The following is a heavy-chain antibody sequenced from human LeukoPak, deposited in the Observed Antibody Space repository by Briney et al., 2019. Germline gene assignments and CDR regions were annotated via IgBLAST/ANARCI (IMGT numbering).Heavy chain of an antibody. D-gene: IGHD5-24*01. CDR1: GFIFSDHY. V-gene: IGHV3-72*01. J-gene: IGHJ4*02. Sequence: GGSLRLSCAASGFIFSDHYMDWVRQAPGKGLEWVGRSRNKANGYTTEYAASVRGRFTISRDESKNSLYLQMNSLQIEDTAVYYCVRWKRDGYSCDHWGQGTLVTVSS. CDR2: SRNKANGYTT. CDR3: VRWKRDGYSCDH.